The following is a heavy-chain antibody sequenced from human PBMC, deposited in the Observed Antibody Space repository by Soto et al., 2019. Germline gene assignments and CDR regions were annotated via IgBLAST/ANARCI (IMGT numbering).Heavy chain of an antibody. D-gene: IGHD6-19*01. CDR1: GFTFSSYW. CDR2: IKQDGSEK. J-gene: IGHJ5*02. Sequence: EVQLVESGGGLVQPGGSLRLSCAASGFTFSSYWMSWVRQAPGKWLEWVANIKQDGSEKYYVDSVKGRFTISRDNAKNSLYLQMNSLRAEDTAVYYCAREEADSSADLIDPWGQGTLVTVSS. CDR3: AREEADSSADLIDP. V-gene: IGHV3-7*01.